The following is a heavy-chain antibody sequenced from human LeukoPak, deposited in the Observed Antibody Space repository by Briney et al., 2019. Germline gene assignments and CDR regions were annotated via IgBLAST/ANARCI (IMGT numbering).Heavy chain of an antibody. CDR3: VRHHLSYSSGWYG. Sequence: SETLSLTCSVSGGSISSSDFYWGWLRQPPGKGLEWIGSTFYSGSTNYNPSLKSRVTISVDTSKNQFSLKVTSVTAADTAVYYCVRHHLSYSSGWYGWGQGTLVTVSS. CDR1: GGSISSSDFY. J-gene: IGHJ4*02. CDR2: TFYSGST. V-gene: IGHV4-39*01. D-gene: IGHD6-19*01.